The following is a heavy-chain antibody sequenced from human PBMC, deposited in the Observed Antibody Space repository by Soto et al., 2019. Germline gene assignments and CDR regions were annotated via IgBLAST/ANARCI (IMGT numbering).Heavy chain of an antibody. Sequence: VSGPTLVNPTETLTLTCTVSGFSLSNGRMGVSWIRQPPGKPLEWLAHFFSDVERSYSASMQSRLTLSTDTSGSQVVLTMTNMEPVDTATYYCARMDGDYNYYGLDVWGQGTTVTVSS. CDR3: ARMDGDYNYYGLDV. CDR2: FFSDVER. CDR1: GFSLSNGRMG. J-gene: IGHJ6*02. D-gene: IGHD3-10*01. V-gene: IGHV2-26*02.